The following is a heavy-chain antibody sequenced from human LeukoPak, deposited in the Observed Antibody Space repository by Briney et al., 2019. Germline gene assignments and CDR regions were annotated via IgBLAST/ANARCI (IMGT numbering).Heavy chain of an antibody. CDR1: GYTFTSYA. CDR3: ARDRRYCSSTSCQRNYYDSSGLWFDP. J-gene: IGHJ5*02. CDR2: INTNTGNP. V-gene: IGHV7-4-1*02. Sequence: ASVKVSCKASGYTFTSYAMNWVRQAPGQGLEWMGWINTNTGNPTYAQGFTGRFVFSLDTSVSTAYLQISSLKAEDTAVYYCARDRRYCSSTSCQRNYYDSSGLWFDPWGQGTLVTVSS. D-gene: IGHD2-2*01.